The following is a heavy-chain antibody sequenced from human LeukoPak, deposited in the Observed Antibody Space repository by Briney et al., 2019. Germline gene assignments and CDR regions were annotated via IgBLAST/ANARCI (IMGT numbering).Heavy chain of an antibody. D-gene: IGHD4-17*01. Sequence: SETLSLTCTVSGGSIMVAAYSWSWIRQPPGKGLEWIGCIYYSGRSYYNPSLKSRVTISVDTSKNQFSLKLSSVTAADTAVYYCARGDRTYGDYGYWGQGTLVTVSS. J-gene: IGHJ4*02. CDR3: ARGDRTYGDYGY. CDR1: GGSIMVAAYS. V-gene: IGHV4-30-2*01. CDR2: IYYSGRS.